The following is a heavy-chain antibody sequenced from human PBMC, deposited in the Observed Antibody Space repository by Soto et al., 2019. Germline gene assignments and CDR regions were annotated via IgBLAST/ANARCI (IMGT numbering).Heavy chain of an antibody. CDR2: IGSDGTAI. Sequence: EVQLLESGGGLVQPGGSLRLSCAASGFTFNTYAMSWVRQAPGKGLEWVSAIGSDGTAIQYADSVKGRFTISKDNSKDTLNLQMNSLRAEDTDVYYCAKPGLTVAGTRYFDRWGQGTLVTVSS. CDR3: AKPGLTVAGTRYFDR. V-gene: IGHV3-23*05. J-gene: IGHJ4*02. D-gene: IGHD6-19*01. CDR1: GFTFNTYA.